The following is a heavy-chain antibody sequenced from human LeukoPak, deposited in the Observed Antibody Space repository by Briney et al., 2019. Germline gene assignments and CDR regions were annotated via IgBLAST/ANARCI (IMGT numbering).Heavy chain of an antibody. CDR1: GFTFSSYS. D-gene: IGHD6-13*01. J-gene: IGHJ4*02. CDR3: ARGSESSSWYNSFDF. CDR2: ISSSGSYI. Sequence: PGGSLRLSCAASGFTFSSYSINWVRQAPGKGLEWVSSISSSGSYIYYADSVKGRFTISRDNAENSLYLQMSSLRAEDTALYYCARGSESSSWYNSFDFWGQGTLVTVSS. V-gene: IGHV3-21*01.